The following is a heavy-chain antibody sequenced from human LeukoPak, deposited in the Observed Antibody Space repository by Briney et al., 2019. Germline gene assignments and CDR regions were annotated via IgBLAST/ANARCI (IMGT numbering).Heavy chain of an antibody. D-gene: IGHD5-18*01. CDR2: IDQVGSEK. CDR1: GFTFSSYW. CDR3: ARECMDTTMVDAFDI. Sequence: GGSLRLSCAASGFTFSSYWMTWVRQGPGKGLEWVATIDQVGSEKYYVDSVKGRFTISRDNAKNSLYLQMNSLRAEDTAVYYCARECMDTTMVDAFDIWGQGTMVTVSS. J-gene: IGHJ3*02. V-gene: IGHV3-7*01.